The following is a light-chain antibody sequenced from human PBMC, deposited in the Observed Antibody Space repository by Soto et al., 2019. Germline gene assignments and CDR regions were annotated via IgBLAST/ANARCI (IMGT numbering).Light chain of an antibody. CDR3: SSYAGSLYV. Sequence: QSALTQPPSASGSPGQSVTISCTGTSSDVGGYNYVSWYQQHPGKAPKLMIYEVSKRPSGVPDRFSGSKSGNTASLTVSGXXXXXXADYYCSSYAGSLYVFGTGTKVTVL. J-gene: IGLJ1*01. V-gene: IGLV2-8*01. CDR2: EVS. CDR1: SSDVGGYNY.